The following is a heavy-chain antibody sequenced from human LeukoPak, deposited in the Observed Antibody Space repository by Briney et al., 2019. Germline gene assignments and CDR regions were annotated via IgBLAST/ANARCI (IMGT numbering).Heavy chain of an antibody. CDR1: GFTVSSNY. V-gene: IGHV3-66*01. Sequence: GGSLRLSCAASGFTVSSNYMSWVRQAPGKGLEWVSVIYSGGSTYYADSVKGRFTISRDNSKNTLYLQMNSLGPEDTAVYYCARDPYSGNYGNYYYYYMDVWGKGTTVTISS. CDR3: ARDPYSGNYGNYYYYYMDV. J-gene: IGHJ6*03. CDR2: IYSGGST. D-gene: IGHD1-26*01.